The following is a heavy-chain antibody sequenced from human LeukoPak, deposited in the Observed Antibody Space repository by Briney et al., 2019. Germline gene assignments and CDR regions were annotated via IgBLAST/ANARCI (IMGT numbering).Heavy chain of an antibody. Sequence: SETLSLTCTVSGGSISSGGYYWSWIRQHPGKGLEWIGYIYYSGSTYYNPSLKSRVTISVDTSKNQFSLKLSSVTAADTAVYYCARTLRFLEWFDYWGQGTLVTVSS. J-gene: IGHJ4*02. CDR1: GGSISSGGYY. V-gene: IGHV4-31*03. CDR2: IYYSGST. D-gene: IGHD3-3*01. CDR3: ARTLRFLEWFDY.